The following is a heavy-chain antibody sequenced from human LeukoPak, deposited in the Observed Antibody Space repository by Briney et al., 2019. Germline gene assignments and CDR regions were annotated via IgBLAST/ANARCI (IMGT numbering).Heavy chain of an antibody. CDR1: GFTFDDYA. J-gene: IGHJ5*02. CDR3: AKDNLRYCSGGSCYGFDP. D-gene: IGHD2-15*01. V-gene: IGHV3-9*01. Sequence: GGSLRLSCAASGFTFDDYAMHWVRQAPEKGLEWVSGISWNSGSIGYADSVKGRFTISRDNAKNSLYLQMISLRAEDTALYYCAKDNLRYCSGGSCYGFDPWGQGTLVTVSS. CDR2: ISWNSGSI.